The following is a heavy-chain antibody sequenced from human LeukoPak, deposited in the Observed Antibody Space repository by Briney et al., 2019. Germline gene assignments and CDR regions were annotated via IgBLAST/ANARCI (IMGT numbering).Heavy chain of an antibody. V-gene: IGHV3-33*01. CDR2: IWYDGSDK. Sequence: PGGSLRLSCAASGFIFSTHGMHWVRQTPGKGLEWVAVIWYDGSDKYYADSVKGRFTISRDNSKSTLYLEMNSLRAEDTAVYYCARGRGLGSGYYYYYYDNWGQGTLVTVSS. CDR1: GFIFSTHG. J-gene: IGHJ4*02. CDR3: ARGRGLGSGYYYYYYDN. D-gene: IGHD3-22*01.